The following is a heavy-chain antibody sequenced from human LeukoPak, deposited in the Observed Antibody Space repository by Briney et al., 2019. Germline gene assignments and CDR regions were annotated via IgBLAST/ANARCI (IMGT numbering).Heavy chain of an antibody. CDR1: GFTFTGYY. D-gene: IGHD6-25*01. CDR2: INGNSGGT. J-gene: IGHJ4*02. Sequence: ASVKVSCKASGFTFTGYYMHWVRQAPGQGLEWMGWINGNSGGTNYAQKFQGRVTTTRDTSINTAYMELSRLTSDDTAMYYCSREFQRSLDYWGQGTLVTVSS. V-gene: IGHV1-2*02. CDR3: SREFQRSLDY.